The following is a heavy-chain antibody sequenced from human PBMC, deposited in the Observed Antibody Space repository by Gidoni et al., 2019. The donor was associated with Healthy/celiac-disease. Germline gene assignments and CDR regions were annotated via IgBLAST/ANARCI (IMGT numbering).Heavy chain of an antibody. CDR3: AREGEDYGDYVYYYYGMDV. CDR1: GGPFSSYA. J-gene: IGHJ6*02. D-gene: IGHD4-17*01. CDR2: IIPIFGTA. V-gene: IGHV1-69*01. Sequence: QVQLVQSGAEVKKPGSSVKVSCKASGGPFSSYAISWVRQAPGQGLEWMGGIIPIFGTANYAQKFQGRVTITADESTSTAYMELSSLRSEDTAVYYCAREGEDYGDYVYYYYGMDVWGQGTTVTVSS.